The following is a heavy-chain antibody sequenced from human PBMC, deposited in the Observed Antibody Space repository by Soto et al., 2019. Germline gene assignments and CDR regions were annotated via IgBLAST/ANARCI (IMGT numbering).Heavy chain of an antibody. CDR3: AKDHGYDFWSGYFIWYFDL. D-gene: IGHD3-3*01. Sequence: GSLRLSCAASGFTFSSYAMSWVRQAPGKGLEWVSAISGSGGSTYYADSVKGRFTISRDNSKNTLYLQMNSLRAEDTAVYYCAKDHGYDFWSGYFIWYFDLWGRGTLVTVSS. V-gene: IGHV3-23*01. CDR2: ISGSGGST. CDR1: GFTFSSYA. J-gene: IGHJ2*01.